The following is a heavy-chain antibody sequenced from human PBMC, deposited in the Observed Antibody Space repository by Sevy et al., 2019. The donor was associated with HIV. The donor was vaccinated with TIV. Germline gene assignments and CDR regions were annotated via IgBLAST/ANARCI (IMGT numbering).Heavy chain of an antibody. CDR3: AKEKGYYLLGYFHH. CDR2: ISGSGGST. V-gene: IGHV3-23*01. Sequence: GGSLRLSCAASGFTFSSYAMSWVRQPPGKGLEWVSAISGSGGSTYYADSVKGRFTISRDNSKNTLYLQMNSLRAEDTAIYYCAKEKGYYLLGYFHHWDQGTLVTVSS. D-gene: IGHD3-22*01. CDR1: GFTFSSYA. J-gene: IGHJ1*01.